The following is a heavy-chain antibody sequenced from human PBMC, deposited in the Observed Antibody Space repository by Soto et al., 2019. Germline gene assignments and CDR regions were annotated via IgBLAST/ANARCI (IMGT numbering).Heavy chain of an antibody. CDR1: GFTFSSYG. V-gene: IGHV3-30*18. Sequence: GGSLRLSCAASGFTFSSYGMHWVRQAPGKGLEWVAVISYDGSNKYYADSVKGRFTISRDNSKNTLYLQMNSLRAEDTAVYYCAKGKRGYYDSSGYITYYFDYWGQGTLVTVSS. D-gene: IGHD3-22*01. CDR3: AKGKRGYYDSSGYITYYFDY. CDR2: ISYDGSNK. J-gene: IGHJ4*02.